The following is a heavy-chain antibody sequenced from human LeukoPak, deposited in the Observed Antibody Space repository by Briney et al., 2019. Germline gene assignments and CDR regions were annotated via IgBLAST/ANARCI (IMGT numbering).Heavy chain of an antibody. J-gene: IGHJ4*02. CDR3: ARGVAAAEGRGYSYGYHY. V-gene: IGHV1-18*01. CDR2: RSAYNGNT. Sequence: RASVKVSCRTSGYTFTNYGISWVRQAPGQGLEWMGWRSAYNGNTNYAQKLQGRVTMTTDTSTSTAYMELRSLRSDDTAVYYCARGVAAAEGRGYSYGYHYWGQGTLVTVSS. D-gene: IGHD5-18*01. CDR1: GYTFTNYG.